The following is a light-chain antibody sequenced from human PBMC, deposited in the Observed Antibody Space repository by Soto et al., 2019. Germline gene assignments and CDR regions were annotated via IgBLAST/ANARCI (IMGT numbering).Light chain of an antibody. CDR2: LNSDGSH. CDR1: SGHSSYA. CDR3: QTWDSGIGV. J-gene: IGLJ3*02. V-gene: IGLV4-69*01. Sequence: QPVLTQSPSASASLGASVKLTCTLSSGHSSYAIAWHQQQPEKGPRYLMKLNSDGSHNKGDGIPDRFSGSSSGAERYLIISSLQSEDEADYYCQTWDSGIGVFGGGTKLTVL.